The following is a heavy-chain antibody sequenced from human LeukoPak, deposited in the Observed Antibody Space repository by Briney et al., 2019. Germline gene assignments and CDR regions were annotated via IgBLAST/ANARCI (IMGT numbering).Heavy chain of an antibody. V-gene: IGHV4-61*05. CDR3: ARGFGELWFDY. CDR2: IYYSGST. J-gene: IGHJ4*02. CDR1: GGSISRRLYY. D-gene: IGHD3-10*01. Sequence: SETLSLTCSVSGGSISRRLYYWGWIRQTPGKGLEWIGYIYYSGSTNYNPSLKSRVTISVDTSKNQFSLKLSSVTAADTAVYYCARGFGELWFDYWGQGTLVTVSS.